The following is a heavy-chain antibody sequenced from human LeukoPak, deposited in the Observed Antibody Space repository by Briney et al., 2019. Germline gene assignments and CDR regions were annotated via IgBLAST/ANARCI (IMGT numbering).Heavy chain of an antibody. CDR3: ANDYGSGSYYDIDS. Sequence: GGSLRLSCAASGFTFSSYAMSWVRQAPGKGLEWVSAISGSGGSTYYADSLKGRFTISRDNSKNTLYLQMNSLRAEDTAVYYCANDYGSGSYYDIDSWGQGTLVTVSS. D-gene: IGHD3-10*01. CDR2: ISGSGGST. J-gene: IGHJ4*02. CDR1: GFTFSSYA. V-gene: IGHV3-23*01.